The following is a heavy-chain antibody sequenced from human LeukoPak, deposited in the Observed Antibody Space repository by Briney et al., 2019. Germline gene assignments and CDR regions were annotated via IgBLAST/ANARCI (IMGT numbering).Heavy chain of an antibody. CDR3: AKDNQDIVVVPAAISFDY. CDR2: ISGSGGST. V-gene: IGHV3-23*01. CDR1: GFTFSSYA. D-gene: IGHD2-2*02. J-gene: IGHJ4*02. Sequence: GGSLRLSCAASGFTFSSYAMSWVRQAPGKGLEWVSAISGSGGSTYYADSVKGRFTISRDNSKNTLYLQMNSLRAEDTALYYCAKDNQDIVVVPAAISFDYWGQGTLVTVSS.